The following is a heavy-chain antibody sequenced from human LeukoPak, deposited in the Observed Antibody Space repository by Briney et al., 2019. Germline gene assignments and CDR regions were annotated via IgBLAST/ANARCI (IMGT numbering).Heavy chain of an antibody. J-gene: IGHJ4*02. V-gene: IGHV1-3*04. CDR1: GYSFTNYL. D-gene: IGHD2-15*01. CDR2: INTATTET. Sequence: GASVKVSCKTSGYSFTNYLIHWMRQAPGQSLQWMGWINTATTETKYSQNFQGRVTITRDTSARTADMELSSLRSEDTAVYFCARDSGPFDYWGQGTQDTVSS. CDR3: ARDSGPFDY.